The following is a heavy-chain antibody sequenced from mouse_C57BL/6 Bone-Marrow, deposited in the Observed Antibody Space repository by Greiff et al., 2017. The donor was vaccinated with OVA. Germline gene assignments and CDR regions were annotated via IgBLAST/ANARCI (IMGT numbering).Heavy chain of an antibody. CDR1: GYTFTSYG. CDR3: ARHYYGSPYYFDY. J-gene: IGHJ2*01. CDR2: IYPRSGNT. D-gene: IGHD1-1*01. Sequence: QVQLQQSGAELARPGASVKLSCKASGYTFTSYGISWVKQSTGQGLEWIGEIYPRSGNTYYNEKFKGKATLTADKSSSTAYMELRSLTSEDSAVYFCARHYYGSPYYFDYWGQGTTLTVSS. V-gene: IGHV1-81*01.